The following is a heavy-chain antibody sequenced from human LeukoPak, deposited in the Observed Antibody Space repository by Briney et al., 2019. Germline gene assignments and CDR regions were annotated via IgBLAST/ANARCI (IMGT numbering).Heavy chain of an antibody. V-gene: IGHV4-39*01. CDR3: ARLLRDYYDSSGYYRYYFDY. CDR1: GGSISSSSYY. J-gene: IGHJ4*02. Sequence: PSETLSLTCTVSGGSISSSSYYWGWIRHPPGKGLGCIGSIYFSGSTYYNPSLKSRVTISVDTSKNQSSLKLSSVTAADTAVYYCARLLRDYYDSSGYYRYYFDYWGQGTLVTVSS. D-gene: IGHD3-22*01. CDR2: IYFSGST.